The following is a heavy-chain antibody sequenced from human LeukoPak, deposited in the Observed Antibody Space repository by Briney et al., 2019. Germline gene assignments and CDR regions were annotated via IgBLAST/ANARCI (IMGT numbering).Heavy chain of an antibody. CDR2: IIPIFGTA. V-gene: IGHV1-69*13. CDR1: GGTFSSYA. CDR3: AREDSSGYYPKLGP. D-gene: IGHD3-22*01. J-gene: IGHJ5*02. Sequence: SVKVSCKASGGTFSSYAISWVRQAPGQGLEWMGGIIPIFGTANYAQKFRGRVTITADESTSTAYMELSSLRSEDTAVYYCAREDSSGYYPKLGPWGQGTLVTVSS.